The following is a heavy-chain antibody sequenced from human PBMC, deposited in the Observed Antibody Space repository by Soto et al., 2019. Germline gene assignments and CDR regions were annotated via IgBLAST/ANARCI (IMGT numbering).Heavy chain of an antibody. CDR3: TRDPVGGNWFDP. J-gene: IGHJ5*02. V-gene: IGHV1-18*01. Sequence: ASVKASGTASGYTFTSYGISCVRQAPGQGLEWMGWTNPYNGNTNYAQKLQGRVTMTTDTSTSTAYMELRSLRSDDTAVYYCTRDPVGGNWFDPWGQGTLVTVSS. D-gene: IGHD1-26*01. CDR1: GYTFTSYG. CDR2: TNPYNGNT.